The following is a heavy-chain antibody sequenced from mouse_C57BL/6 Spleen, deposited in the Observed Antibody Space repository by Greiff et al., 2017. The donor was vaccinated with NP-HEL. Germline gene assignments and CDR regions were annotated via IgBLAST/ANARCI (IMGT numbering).Heavy chain of an antibody. V-gene: IGHV1-80*01. CDR2: IYPGDGDT. Sequence: QVHVKQSGAELVKPGASVKISCKASGYAFSSYWMNWVKQRPGKGLEWIGQIYPGDGDTNYNGKFKGKATLTADKSSSTAYMQLSSLTSEDSAVYFCARSGSSSYAMDYWGQGTSVTVSS. CDR3: ARSGSSSYAMDY. CDR1: GYAFSSYW. D-gene: IGHD1-1*01. J-gene: IGHJ4*01.